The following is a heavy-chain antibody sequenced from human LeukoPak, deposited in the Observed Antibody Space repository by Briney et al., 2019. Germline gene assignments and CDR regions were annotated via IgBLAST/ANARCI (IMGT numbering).Heavy chain of an antibody. D-gene: IGHD5-18*01. V-gene: IGHV5-51*01. J-gene: IGHJ4*02. CDR2: NYPGDSDT. CDR3: ARQGVYVDTATVSDY. Sequence: GESLKISCKGSGYSFTSYWIGWVRQMPGKGLEWMGINYPGDSDTRYSPSFQGQVTISADKSISTAYLQWSSLKASDTAMYYCARQGVYVDTATVSDYWGQGTLVTVSS. CDR1: GYSFTSYW.